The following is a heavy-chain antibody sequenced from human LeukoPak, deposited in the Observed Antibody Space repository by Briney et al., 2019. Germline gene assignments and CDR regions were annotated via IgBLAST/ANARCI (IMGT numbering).Heavy chain of an antibody. CDR2: IYYSGST. Sequence: SETLCLACTVSGVSISSSSYYWGWIRQPQGKGLEWIGSIYYSGSTYYNPSLKSRVTISVDTSKNQFSLKLSSVTAADTAVYYCLVAPAAIPKNWFDPWGQGTLVTVSS. J-gene: IGHJ5*02. D-gene: IGHD2-2*01. V-gene: IGHV4-39*01. CDR3: LVAPAAIPKNWFDP. CDR1: GVSISSSSYY.